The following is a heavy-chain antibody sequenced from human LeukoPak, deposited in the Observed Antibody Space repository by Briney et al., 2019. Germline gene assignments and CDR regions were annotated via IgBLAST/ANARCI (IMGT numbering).Heavy chain of an antibody. J-gene: IGHJ4*02. Sequence: GGSLRLSCAASGFTFSSYGMHWVRQAPGKGLEWVAVISYDGSNKYYADSVKGRFTISRDNSKDTLYLQMNSLRAEDTAVYYCAKDLTGTTDYWGQGTLVTVSS. CDR1: GFTFSSYG. CDR3: AKDLTGTTDY. D-gene: IGHD1-7*01. V-gene: IGHV3-30*18. CDR2: ISYDGSNK.